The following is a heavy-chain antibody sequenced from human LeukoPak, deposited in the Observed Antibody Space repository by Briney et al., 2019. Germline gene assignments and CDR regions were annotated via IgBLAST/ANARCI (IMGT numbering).Heavy chain of an antibody. J-gene: IGHJ6*03. CDR1: RFTFSSYA. Sequence: GGSLRLSCAASRFTFSSYAISWVRQAPGKGLEWVSYISSSGSTIYYADSVKGRFTISRDNAKNSVYLHMNGLRAEDTALYYCARLSAYYYGSFFYYYMDVWGKGTTVTVSS. V-gene: IGHV3-48*04. D-gene: IGHD3-10*01. CDR3: ARLSAYYYGSFFYYYMDV. CDR2: ISSSGSTI.